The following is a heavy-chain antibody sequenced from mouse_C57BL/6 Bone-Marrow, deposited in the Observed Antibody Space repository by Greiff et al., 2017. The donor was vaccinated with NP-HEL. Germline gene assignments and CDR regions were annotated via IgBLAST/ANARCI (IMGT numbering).Heavy chain of an antibody. Sequence: VQLQQSVAELVRPGASVKLSCTASGFNIKTSYMHWVKQSPEQGLEWIGRFDPENGNTKYDPKFQGKATITAETSSNTAYLQLSSLTSEDTSIYYCARSYDGYLFAYWGQGTLVTVSA. CDR3: ARSYDGYLFAY. CDR1: GFNIKTSY. V-gene: IGHV14-3*01. J-gene: IGHJ3*01. CDR2: FDPENGNT. D-gene: IGHD2-3*01.